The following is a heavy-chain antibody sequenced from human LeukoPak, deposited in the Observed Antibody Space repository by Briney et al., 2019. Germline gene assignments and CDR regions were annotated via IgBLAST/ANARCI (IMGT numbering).Heavy chain of an antibody. Sequence: SETLSLTCTVSGGSISSGGYYWSWIRQPPGKGLEWIGYIYYSGSTNYNPSLKSRVTISVDTSKNQFSLKLSSVTAADTAVYYCARGYGDYKYWGQGTLVTVSS. CDR1: GGSISSGGYY. CDR3: ARGYGDYKY. J-gene: IGHJ4*02. D-gene: IGHD4-17*01. CDR2: IYYSGST. V-gene: IGHV4-61*08.